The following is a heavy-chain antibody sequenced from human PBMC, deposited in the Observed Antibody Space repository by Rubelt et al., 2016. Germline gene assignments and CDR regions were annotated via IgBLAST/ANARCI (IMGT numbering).Heavy chain of an antibody. V-gene: IGHV3-21*01. CDR1: GFTFSSYS. CDR2: ISSISSYI. Sequence: EVQVVESGGGLVKPGGSLRLSCAASGFTFSSYSMNWVRQAPGKGLEWVSSISSISSYIYYADSVQGRFTISKDNAKNSLCLEMNSLRAEETAVYYCAREGSWGLVQHWGQGTLVTVSS. CDR3: AREGSWGLVQH. J-gene: IGHJ1*01. D-gene: IGHD6-13*01.